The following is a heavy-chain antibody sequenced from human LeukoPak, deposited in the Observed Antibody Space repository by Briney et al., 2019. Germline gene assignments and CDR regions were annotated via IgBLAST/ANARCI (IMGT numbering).Heavy chain of an antibody. Sequence: GGSLRLSCAASGFTFSSYSMHWVRQAPGKGLEWVAFIQYDGSNKYYAVSVKGRFTISRDNSKNTLYLQMNSLRAEDTAIYYCAKGRRVTREYYFDYWGQGTLVTVSS. D-gene: IGHD2-21*02. V-gene: IGHV3-30*02. J-gene: IGHJ4*02. CDR3: AKGRRVTREYYFDY. CDR2: IQYDGSNK. CDR1: GFTFSSYS.